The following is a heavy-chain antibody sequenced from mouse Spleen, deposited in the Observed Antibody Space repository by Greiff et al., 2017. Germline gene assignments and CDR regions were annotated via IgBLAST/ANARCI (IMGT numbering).Heavy chain of an antibody. CDR2: IYPSDSET. V-gene: IGHV1-61*01. Sequence: VQLQQPGAELVRPGSSVKLSCKASGYTFTSYWMDWVKQRPGQGLEWIGNIYPSDSETHYNQKFKDKATLTVDKSSSTAYMQLSSLTSEDSAVYYCARSGLGLAWFAYWGQGTLVTVSA. CDR1: GYTFTSYW. D-gene: IGHD4-1*01. J-gene: IGHJ3*01. CDR3: ARSGLGLAWFAY.